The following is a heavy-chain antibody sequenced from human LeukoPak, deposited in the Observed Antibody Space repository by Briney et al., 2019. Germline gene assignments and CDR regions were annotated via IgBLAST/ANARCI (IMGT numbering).Heavy chain of an antibody. CDR2: MNPNSGNT. J-gene: IGHJ4*02. CDR1: GYTFTSYD. D-gene: IGHD3-22*01. CDR3: ATDSQNSYYYDSSGYYHFDY. V-gene: IGHV1-8*01. Sequence: ASVKVSCKASGYTFTSYDINWVRQATGQGLEWMGWMNPNSGNTGYAQKFQGRVTMTEDTSTDTAYMELSSLRSEDTAVYYCATDSQNSYYYDSSGYYHFDYWGQGTLVTVSS.